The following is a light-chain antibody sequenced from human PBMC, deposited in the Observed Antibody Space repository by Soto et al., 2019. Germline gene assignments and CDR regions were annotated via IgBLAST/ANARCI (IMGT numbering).Light chain of an antibody. Sequence: QSVLTQRPAVSAAPGQRVTISCSGSSSNNGNNYVSWYQQLPGTAPKLLIYDNNKRPSGIPDRFSGSKSGTSATLGITGLQSGDEADYYCGSWDSSLSAYVFGTGTKVTVL. J-gene: IGLJ1*01. CDR1: SSNNGNNY. CDR3: GSWDSSLSAYV. CDR2: DNN. V-gene: IGLV1-51*01.